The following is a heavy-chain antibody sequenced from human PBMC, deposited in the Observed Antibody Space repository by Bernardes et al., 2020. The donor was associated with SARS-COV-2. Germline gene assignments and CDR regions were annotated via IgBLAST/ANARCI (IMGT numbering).Heavy chain of an antibody. J-gene: IGHJ6*02. Sequence: GGSLRLSCAASGFTFTSYAMTWVRQAPGKGLEWVSDISGSGGTTNYADSVKGRFTISRDNSKRTLSLQMNNLRVEDTAVYDCAKDFSYYDSGNYGIWGQGTTVTVSS. CDR3: AKDFSYYDSGNYGI. V-gene: IGHV3-23*01. D-gene: IGHD3-10*01. CDR1: GFTFTSYA. CDR2: ISGSGGTT.